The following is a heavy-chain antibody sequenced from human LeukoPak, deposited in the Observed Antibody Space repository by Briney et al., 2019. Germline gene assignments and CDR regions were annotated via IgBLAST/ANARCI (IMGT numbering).Heavy chain of an antibody. CDR3: ARSSAVARWEN. J-gene: IGHJ4*02. CDR1: GGSLSSNTYY. D-gene: IGHD6-19*01. V-gene: IGHV4-39*07. CDR2: IYYSGST. Sequence: PSATLSLTCSVAGGSLSSNTYYWGWIRQPPGKGLEWSGSIYYSGSTYHNASLRSRVTISVDTSKNQFSLRLSSVTAEDTAVYYCARSSAVARWENWGQGTLVTVSS.